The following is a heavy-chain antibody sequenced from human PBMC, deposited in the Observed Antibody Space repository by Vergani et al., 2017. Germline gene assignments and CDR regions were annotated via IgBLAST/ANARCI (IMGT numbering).Heavy chain of an antibody. J-gene: IGHJ6*04. CDR1: GYTFTDHY. Sequence: EVQLVQSGAAVKKPGATMKISCKVSGYTFTDHYMHWVKQAPGKGLEWMGLVDPEDGETIYAEKFKGRVTIAAEISTDTAHLELSSLRSEDTAVYYCATTQTVTTAGREVWVLETTVIVSS. V-gene: IGHV1-69-2*01. D-gene: IGHD4-17*01. CDR3: ATTQTVTTAGREV. CDR2: VDPEDGET.